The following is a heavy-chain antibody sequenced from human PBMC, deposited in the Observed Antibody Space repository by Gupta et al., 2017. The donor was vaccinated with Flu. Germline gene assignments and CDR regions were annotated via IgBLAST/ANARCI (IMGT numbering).Heavy chain of an antibody. CDR2: ISYDGSTT. CDR3: AKDLVAYSFGTVVDT. J-gene: IGHJ5*02. Sequence: QVKLVESGGGVVQPGRSLRLSCAASGFTFTNYGIHWVRQAPGKGLEWLSVISYDGSTTNYADSVKGRFTISKDSSKNTVFLQMNSLRTDDTGIYYCAKDLVAYSFGTVVDTWGQGTLVTVSS. V-gene: IGHV3-30*18. D-gene: IGHD5-18*01. CDR1: GFTFTNYG.